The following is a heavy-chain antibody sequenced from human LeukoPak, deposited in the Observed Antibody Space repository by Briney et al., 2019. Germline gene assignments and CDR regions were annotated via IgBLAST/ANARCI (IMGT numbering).Heavy chain of an antibody. D-gene: IGHD3-9*01. CDR1: GFTFSDYY. CDR3: ARERLNLYDILTDGAFDI. Sequence: GGSLRLSCAASGFTFSDYYMSWIRQAPGKGLEWVSYISSSGSTIYYADSVKGRFTISRDNAKNSLYLQMNSLRAEDTAVYYCARERLNLYDILTDGAFDIWGQGTMVTVSS. V-gene: IGHV3-11*04. J-gene: IGHJ3*02. CDR2: ISSSGSTI.